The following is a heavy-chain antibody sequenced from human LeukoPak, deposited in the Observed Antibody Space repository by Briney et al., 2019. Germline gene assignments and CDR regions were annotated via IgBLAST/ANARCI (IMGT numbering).Heavy chain of an antibody. CDR1: GYTFTSYG. J-gene: IGHJ3*02. D-gene: IGHD3-9*01. CDR3: ARPILTGYYDDAFDI. CDR2: IIPIFGTA. V-gene: IGHV1-69*13. Sequence: SVKVSRKASGYTFTSYGISWVRQAPGQGLEWMGGIIPIFGTANYAQKFQGRVTITADESTSTAYMELSSLRSEDTAVYYCARPILTGYYDDAFDIWGQGTMVTVSS.